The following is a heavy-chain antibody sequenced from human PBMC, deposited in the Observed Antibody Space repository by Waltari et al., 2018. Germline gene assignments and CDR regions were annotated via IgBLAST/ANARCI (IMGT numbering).Heavy chain of an antibody. J-gene: IGHJ4*02. CDR1: GFTLRAYR. Sequence: EVQLVEAGGDIVQPGGPLRRACVAAGFTLRAYRRHWVRQVPGKGLVWVSRINVDGSSISYSDSVKGRFTISRDNTKNTVFLQLNSLRAEDTGVYYCARKGGRGYTYGPFYYDSWGQGTLVTVSS. V-gene: IGHV3-74*01. D-gene: IGHD5-18*01. CDR2: INVDGSSI. CDR3: ARKGGRGYTYGPFYYDS.